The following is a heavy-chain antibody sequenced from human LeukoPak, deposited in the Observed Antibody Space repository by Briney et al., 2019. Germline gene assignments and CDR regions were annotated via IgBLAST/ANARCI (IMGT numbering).Heavy chain of an antibody. V-gene: IGHV1-8*01. CDR1: GYTFTSYD. Sequence: SVKVSCKASGYTFTSYDINWVRQATGQGLEWMGWMNPNSGNTGYAQKFQGRVTMTRNTSISTAYMELSSLRSEDTAVYYCARVPYSSGWQEKKYYFDYWGQGTLVTVSS. CDR2: MNPNSGNT. D-gene: IGHD6-19*01. J-gene: IGHJ4*02. CDR3: ARVPYSSGWQEKKYYFDY.